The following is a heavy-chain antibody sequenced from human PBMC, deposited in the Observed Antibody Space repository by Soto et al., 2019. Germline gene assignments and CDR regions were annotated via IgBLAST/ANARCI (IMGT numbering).Heavy chain of an antibody. CDR3: ATVYTAAGSTHSYCYMDV. D-gene: IGHD3-16*01. J-gene: IGHJ6*03. Sequence: ASVKVSCKVSGYTLTELSIHWVRQAPGKGLEWMGGFDPEDGETLYAQKFQGRVTMTEDTSTDTAYMDLSSLSSEDTAVYYCATVYTAAGSTHSYCYMDVWGKGTRVTV. V-gene: IGHV1-24*01. CDR1: GYTLTELS. CDR2: FDPEDGET.